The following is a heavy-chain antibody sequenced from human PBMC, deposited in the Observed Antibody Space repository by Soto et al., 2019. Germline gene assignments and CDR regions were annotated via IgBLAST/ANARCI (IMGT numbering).Heavy chain of an antibody. V-gene: IGHV3-72*01. J-gene: IGHJ3*02. D-gene: IGHD1-20*01. CDR2: TRNKANSYTT. CDR3: ASSIKDGAFDI. Sequence: GGSLRLSCAASGFTFSDHYMDWVRQAPGKGLEWVGRTRNKANSYTTEYAASVKGRFTISRDDSKNSLYLQMNSLKTEDTAVYYCASSIKDGAFDIWGQGTMVTVSS. CDR1: GFTFSDHY.